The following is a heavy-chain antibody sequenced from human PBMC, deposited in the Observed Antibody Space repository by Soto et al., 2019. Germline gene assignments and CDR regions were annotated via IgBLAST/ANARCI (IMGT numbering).Heavy chain of an antibody. V-gene: IGHV3-74*01. CDR1: GFTFSSYW. D-gene: IGHD6-13*01. CDR3: ARVQKHSGSWYAFDI. J-gene: IGHJ3*02. Sequence: GGSLRLSCAASGFTFSSYWMHWVRQAPGKGLVWVSRINSDGSSTSYADSVKGRFTISRDNAKNTLYLQMNSLRAEDTAVYYCARVQKHSGSWYAFDIWGQGTMVTVSS. CDR2: INSDGSST.